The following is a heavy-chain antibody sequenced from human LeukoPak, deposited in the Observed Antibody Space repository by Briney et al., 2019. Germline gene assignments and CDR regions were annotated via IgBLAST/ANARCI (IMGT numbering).Heavy chain of an antibody. CDR1: GYTFTSYY. V-gene: IGHV1-46*01. J-gene: IGHJ4*02. D-gene: IGHD2-2*01. CDR2: INPSGGSP. Sequence: ASVKVSCKASGYTFTSYYMHWVRQAPGQGLEWMGIINPSGGSPTYAQKFQGRVTMTGDTSTSTVYTERSSLASEDTAVYYCARDMLTSSVDYWGQGTLVTVSS. CDR3: ARDMLTSSVDY.